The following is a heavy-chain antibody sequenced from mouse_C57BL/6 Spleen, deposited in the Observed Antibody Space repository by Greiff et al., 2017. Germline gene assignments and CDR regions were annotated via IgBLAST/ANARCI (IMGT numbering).Heavy chain of an antibody. J-gene: IGHJ4*01. Sequence: QVQLKESGPELVKPGASVKISCKASGYSFTSYYIHWVKQRPGQGLEWIGWIYPGSGNTKYNEKFKGKATLTADTSSSTAYMQLSSLTSEDSAVYYCASPITTVVATYYAMDYWGQGTSVTVSS. CDR1: GYSFTSYY. CDR2: IYPGSGNT. D-gene: IGHD1-1*01. V-gene: IGHV1-66*01. CDR3: ASPITTVVATYYAMDY.